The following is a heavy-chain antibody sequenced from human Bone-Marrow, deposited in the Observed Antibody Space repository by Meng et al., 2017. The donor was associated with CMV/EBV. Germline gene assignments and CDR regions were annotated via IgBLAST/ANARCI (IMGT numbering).Heavy chain of an antibody. J-gene: IGHJ4*02. V-gene: IGHV3-20*02. D-gene: IGHD3-22*01. CDR3: ARATLPHYYDSSGYYVAFDY. CDR1: GFTFDDYG. Sequence: GESLNIHFAASGFTFDDYGMSWVRQAPGKGLEWVSGINWIGGNTHYEDSVKGRFTISRDNAKNSMYLQMNRLRAGDTALYDCARATLPHYYDSSGYYVAFDYWGQGTLVTVSS. CDR2: INWIGGNT.